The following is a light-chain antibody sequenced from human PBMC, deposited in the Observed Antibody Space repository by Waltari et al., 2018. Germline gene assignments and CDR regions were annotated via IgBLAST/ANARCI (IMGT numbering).Light chain of an antibody. J-gene: IGLJ3*02. CDR2: KAN. CDR1: SGCPSTTPY. V-gene: IGLV8-61*01. CDR3: ALYMGSGIWV. Sequence: QTVVSQEPSLSVSPGGTVTLTCALSSGCPSTTPYATWYQQTPGQAPRTLVYKANARSSGVPDRFSGSILGNTAALTITGAQADDESDYYCALYMGSGIWVFGGGTRLTVL.